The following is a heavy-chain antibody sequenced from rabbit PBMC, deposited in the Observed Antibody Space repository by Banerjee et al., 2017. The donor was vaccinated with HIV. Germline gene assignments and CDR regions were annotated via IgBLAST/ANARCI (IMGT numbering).Heavy chain of an antibody. V-gene: IGHV1S47*01. CDR3: ARDLAGVIGWNFGL. Sequence: QEQLEESGGDLVKPGASLTLTCTASGFDFSNNAMCWVRQAPGKGLEWIGCVYTDSDGTWYASWVNGRFTITRSTSLNTVTLQMTSLTAADTASYFCARDLAGVIGWNFGLWGPGTLVTVS. CDR2: VYTDSDGT. D-gene: IGHD4-1*01. J-gene: IGHJ4*01. CDR1: GFDFSNNA.